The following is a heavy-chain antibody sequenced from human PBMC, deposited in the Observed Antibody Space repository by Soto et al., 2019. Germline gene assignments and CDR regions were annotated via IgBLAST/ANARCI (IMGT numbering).Heavy chain of an antibody. V-gene: IGHV4-4*02. Sequence: PSETLSLTCALSGVSISSSNWWSWVRQPPGKGLEWIGEIYHSGSTNYNPSLKSRVTISVDKSKNQFSLKLSSVTAADTAVYYCARISGYDLYYYGMDVWGQGTTVTVSS. CDR3: ARISGYDLYYYGMDV. J-gene: IGHJ6*02. CDR1: GVSISSSNW. D-gene: IGHD5-12*01. CDR2: IYHSGST.